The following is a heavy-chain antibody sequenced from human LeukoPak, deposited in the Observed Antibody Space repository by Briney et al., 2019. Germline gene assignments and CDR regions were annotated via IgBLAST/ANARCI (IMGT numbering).Heavy chain of an antibody. Sequence: ASVKVSCKASGYTFTGYYMHWVRQAPGQGLEWMGWINPNSGGTNYAQKSQGRVTMTRDTSISTAYMELSRLRSDDTAVYYCARVSPPTDYDSSGYTDYWGQGTLVTVSS. J-gene: IGHJ4*02. D-gene: IGHD3-22*01. CDR1: GYTFTGYY. CDR3: ARVSPPTDYDSSGYTDY. CDR2: INPNSGGT. V-gene: IGHV1-2*02.